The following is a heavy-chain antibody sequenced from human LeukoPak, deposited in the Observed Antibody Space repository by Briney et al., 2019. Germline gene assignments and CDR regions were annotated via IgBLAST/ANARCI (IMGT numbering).Heavy chain of an antibody. J-gene: IGHJ3*02. CDR3: LSGSFDAFDI. CDR2: ISGSGGTT. D-gene: IGHD1-26*01. V-gene: IGHV3-23*01. Sequence: AGGSLRLSCATSGFTFSNYAVSWVRQAPGKGLEWVSSISGSGGTTYYADSVKGRFTISRDNSKNTLYLQMNSLRAEDTAVYYCLSGSFDAFDIWGQGTMVTVSS. CDR1: GFTFSNYA.